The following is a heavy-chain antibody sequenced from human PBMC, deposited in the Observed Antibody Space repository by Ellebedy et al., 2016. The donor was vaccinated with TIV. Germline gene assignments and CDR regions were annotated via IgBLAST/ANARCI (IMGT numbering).Heavy chain of an antibody. CDR3: ARGRLGLDY. CDR2: IKPDGSER. J-gene: IGHJ4*02. Sequence: LSLTCAASGFTLSVFSMSWVRQAPGKGLEWVADIKPDGSERNYVDSVKCRFTVSRDNAENSLYLQMNNLRVDDTAVYFCARGRLGLDYWGQGALVTVSS. V-gene: IGHV3-7*01. CDR1: GFTLSVFS. D-gene: IGHD3-16*01.